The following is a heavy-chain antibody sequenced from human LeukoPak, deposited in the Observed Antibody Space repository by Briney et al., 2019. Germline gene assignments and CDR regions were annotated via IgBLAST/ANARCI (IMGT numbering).Heavy chain of an antibody. J-gene: IGHJ4*02. V-gene: IGHV3-23*01. CDR1: GFTFSSYA. Sequence: GGSLRLSCAASGFTFSSYAMHWVRQAPGKGLEWVSGISGSGGTTFYADSVKGRFTISRDNFKNTLYLQMNSLRAEDTAIYYCAKVGGSSAWYELDYWGQGTLVTVSS. CDR3: AKVGGSSAWYELDY. CDR2: ISGSGGTT. D-gene: IGHD6-19*01.